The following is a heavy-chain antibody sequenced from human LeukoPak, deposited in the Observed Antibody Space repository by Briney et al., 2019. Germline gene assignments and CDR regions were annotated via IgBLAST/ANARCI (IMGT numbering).Heavy chain of an antibody. CDR3: ARDRLRYYDFSPTGY. D-gene: IGHD3-3*01. Sequence: PGGSLRLSCAASGFSVINNYMSWVRQAPGKGLEWVSVIYSGGNTYYADSVKGRFTISRDNSKNTLYLQMNSLRAEDTAVYYCARDRLRYYDFSPTGYWGQGTLVTVSS. CDR1: GFSVINNY. CDR2: IYSGGNT. J-gene: IGHJ4*02. V-gene: IGHV3-53*05.